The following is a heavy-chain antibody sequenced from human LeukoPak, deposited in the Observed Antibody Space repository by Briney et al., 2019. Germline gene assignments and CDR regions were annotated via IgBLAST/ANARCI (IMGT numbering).Heavy chain of an antibody. CDR1: NGSFSAYY. CDR2: ISHSGST. Sequence: SETLSLTCAVSNGSFSAYYWSWIRQSPGKGLQWIGEISHSGSTNYNPSLKLRVSISLDTSKNQFSLGLSSVSAADTAVYFCARRYCSGGSCYMRGYYGMDVWATGTTVIVSS. V-gene: IGHV4-34*01. J-gene: IGHJ6*04. D-gene: IGHD2-15*01. CDR3: ARRYCSGGSCYMRGYYGMDV.